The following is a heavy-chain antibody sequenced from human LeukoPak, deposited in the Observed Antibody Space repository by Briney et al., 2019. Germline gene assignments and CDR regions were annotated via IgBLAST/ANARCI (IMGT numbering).Heavy chain of an antibody. CDR2: IYDSGST. CDR3: ARLSDWFDP. CDR1: GGSISSYY. J-gene: IGHJ5*02. V-gene: IGHV4-59*01. Sequence: SETLSLTCTVSGGSISSYYWSWIRQPPGKGLEWIGYIYDSGSTNYNPSLKSRVTISVDTSKNQFPLKLSSVTAADTAVYYCARLSDWFDPWGQGTLVTVSS.